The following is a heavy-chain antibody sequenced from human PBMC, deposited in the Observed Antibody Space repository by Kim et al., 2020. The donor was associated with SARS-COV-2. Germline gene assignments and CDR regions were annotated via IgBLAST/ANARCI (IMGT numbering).Heavy chain of an antibody. J-gene: IGHJ4*02. CDR1: GGSISSSSYY. Sequence: SETLSLNCNVSGGSISSSSYYWGWIRQPPGKGLEWIGSIYYSGNTYYNPSLKSRVTISVDTSKNQFSLKLSSVTAADTAVYYCARGVEMATIFDYWGQGTLVTVSS. D-gene: IGHD5-12*01. CDR2: IYYSGNT. V-gene: IGHV4-39*01. CDR3: ARGVEMATIFDY.